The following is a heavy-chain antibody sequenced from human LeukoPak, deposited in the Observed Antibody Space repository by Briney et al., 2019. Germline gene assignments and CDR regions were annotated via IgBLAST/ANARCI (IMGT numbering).Heavy chain of an antibody. CDR3: ARGYYDILTGYYP. V-gene: IGHV3-23*01. Sequence: PGGSLRLSCAASGFTFSSYAMSWVRQAPGKGLEWVSTISGSGGNTYYADSVKGRFTISRDNSKNTLYLQMNSLRAEDTAVYYCARGYYDILTGYYPWGQGTLVTVSS. CDR1: GFTFSSYA. J-gene: IGHJ5*02. CDR2: ISGSGGNT. D-gene: IGHD3-9*01.